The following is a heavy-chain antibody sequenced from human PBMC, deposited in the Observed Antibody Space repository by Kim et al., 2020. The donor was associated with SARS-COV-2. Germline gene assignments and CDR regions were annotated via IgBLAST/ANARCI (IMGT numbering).Heavy chain of an antibody. Sequence: GGSLRLSCAASGFTFSSYSMNWVRQAPGKGLEWVSSISSSSYIYYADSVKGRFTISRDNAKNSLYLQMNSLRAEDTAVYYCARDGPTYYDILTGYPFDYWGQGTLVTVSS. CDR3: ARDGPTYYDILTGYPFDY. J-gene: IGHJ4*02. CDR1: GFTFSSYS. V-gene: IGHV3-21*01. D-gene: IGHD3-9*01. CDR2: ISSSSYI.